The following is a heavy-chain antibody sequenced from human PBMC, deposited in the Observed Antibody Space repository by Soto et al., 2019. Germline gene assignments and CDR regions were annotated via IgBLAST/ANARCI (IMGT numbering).Heavy chain of an antibody. J-gene: IGHJ6*02. V-gene: IGHV1-69*02. CDR1: GGTFSSYT. Sequence: GASVKVSCKASGGTFSSYTISWVRQAPGQGLEWMGRIIPILGIANYAQKFQGRVTITADKSTSTAYMELSSLRSEDTAVYYCAADRPTVATSYYYYGMDVWGQGTTVTVSS. CDR2: IIPILGIA. CDR3: AADRPTVATSYYYYGMDV. D-gene: IGHD4-4*01.